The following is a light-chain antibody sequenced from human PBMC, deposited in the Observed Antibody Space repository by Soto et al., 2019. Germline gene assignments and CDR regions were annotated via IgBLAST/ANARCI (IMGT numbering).Light chain of an antibody. CDR3: QQYNNWPPPIT. J-gene: IGKJ5*01. V-gene: IGKV3-15*01. CDR1: QSVSSN. CDR2: GAS. Sequence: EIVMTHSPATLSVSPGERATISCRTSQSVSSNLAWYQQKPGQAPRLLIYGASTRATGIPAMCSCSGSGTEFTLTFSSLQSEDFAVYYCQQYNNWPPPITFGQGTRLEIK.